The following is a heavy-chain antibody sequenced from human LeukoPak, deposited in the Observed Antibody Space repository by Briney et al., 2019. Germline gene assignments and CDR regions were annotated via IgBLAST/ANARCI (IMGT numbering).Heavy chain of an antibody. CDR3: ARDKDSGGIQLWDPFDY. CDR2: INPNSGGT. V-gene: IGHV1-2*02. D-gene: IGHD5-18*01. CDR1: GYTFTGYY. Sequence: ASVKVSCKASGYTFTGYYMHWVRQAPGQGLEWMGWINPNSGGTNSAQKFQGRVTMTRDTSISTAYMELSRLRSDDTAVYYCARDKDSGGIQLWDPFDYWGQGTLVTVSS. J-gene: IGHJ4*02.